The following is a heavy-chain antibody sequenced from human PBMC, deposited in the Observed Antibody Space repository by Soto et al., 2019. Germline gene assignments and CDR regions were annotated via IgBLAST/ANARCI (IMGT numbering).Heavy chain of an antibody. J-gene: IGHJ4*02. CDR3: AREVFATSYFDY. V-gene: IGHV1-46*03. D-gene: IGHD2-8*01. CDR2: INPRDDVT. CDR1: GYTFTTCH. Sequence: QVQLVQYGPELQKPGASVKVSCKTSGYTFTTCHIHWVRQAPGQGLEWVGIINPRDDVTHFARTFQGRVTVTRDASTSTVYMELSSLTSEDTAIYYCAREVFATSYFDYWGQGTLVTVSS.